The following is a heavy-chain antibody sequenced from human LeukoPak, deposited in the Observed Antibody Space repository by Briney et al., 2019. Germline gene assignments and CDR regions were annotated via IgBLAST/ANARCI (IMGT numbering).Heavy chain of an antibody. CDR3: ARVGGTYVALPPDY. CDR2: INNDGRTT. CDR1: GFTFSSYW. Sequence: GGSLRLSCAASGFTFSSYWMHWVRQGPGKGLVWVSRINNDGRTTSYADSAKGRFTISRDNAKNTLYLQMNSLRAEDTAVYYCARVGGTYVALPPDYWGQGTLVTVSS. V-gene: IGHV3-74*01. D-gene: IGHD3-10*01. J-gene: IGHJ4*02.